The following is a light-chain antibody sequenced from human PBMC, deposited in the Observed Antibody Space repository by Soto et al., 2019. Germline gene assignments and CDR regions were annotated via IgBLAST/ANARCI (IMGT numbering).Light chain of an antibody. Sequence: QSALTQPASVSGSPGQSITISCTGNSSDVGGYNYVSWYQQHPGKAPKLMIYEVGNRPSGVSNRFSGSKSGNTASLTISGLQAEDEADYYCSSFTSSSSYVFGTGTKVTVL. CDR1: SSDVGGYNY. CDR3: SSFTSSSSYV. V-gene: IGLV2-14*01. CDR2: EVG. J-gene: IGLJ1*01.